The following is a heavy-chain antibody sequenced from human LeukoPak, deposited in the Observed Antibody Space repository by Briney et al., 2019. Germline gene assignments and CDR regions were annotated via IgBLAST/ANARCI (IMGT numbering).Heavy chain of an antibody. CDR3: ARGGYSGTEKPNDY. D-gene: IGHD1-26*01. CDR1: GYSFSGYY. CDR2: INPNSGGT. V-gene: IGHV1-2*02. J-gene: IGHJ4*02. Sequence: ASVKVSCKASGYSFSGYYMHWVRQAPGQGLEWMGWINPNSGGTYYTQKFQGRVTMTRDTSISTAYMELSSLRSDDTAVYYCARGGYSGTEKPNDYWGQGTLVTVSS.